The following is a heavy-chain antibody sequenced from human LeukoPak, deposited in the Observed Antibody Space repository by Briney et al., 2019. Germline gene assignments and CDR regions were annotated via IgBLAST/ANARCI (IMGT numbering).Heavy chain of an antibody. Sequence: ASVKVSCKASGYTFTGYYMHWVRQAPGQGLEWMGWINPNSGGTNYAQKFQGRVSMTRDTSISTAYMELSRLTSDDTAVYFCARGSGSYLGLFDYWGQGTLVTVSS. CDR3: ARGSGSYLGLFDY. J-gene: IGHJ4*02. V-gene: IGHV1-2*02. CDR2: INPNSGGT. CDR1: GYTFTGYY. D-gene: IGHD1-26*01.